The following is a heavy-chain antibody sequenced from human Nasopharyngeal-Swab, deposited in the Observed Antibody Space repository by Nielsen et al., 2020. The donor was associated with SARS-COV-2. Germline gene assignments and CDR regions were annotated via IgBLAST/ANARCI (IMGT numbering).Heavy chain of an antibody. CDR1: GGSFSGYY. J-gene: IGHJ3*02. CDR3: ARAGSGPLHAFDI. Sequence: SETLSLTCAVSGGSFSGYYWSWIRQPPGKGLEWIGEINHSGSTNYNPSLKSRVTISVDTSKNQFSLKLSSVTAADTAVYYCARAGSGPLHAFDIWGQGTMVTVSS. CDR2: INHSGST. D-gene: IGHD6-19*01. V-gene: IGHV4-34*01.